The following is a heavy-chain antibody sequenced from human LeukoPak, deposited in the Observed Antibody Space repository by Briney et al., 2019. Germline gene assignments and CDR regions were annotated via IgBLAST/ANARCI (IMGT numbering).Heavy chain of an antibody. CDR3: ANEVVTELEYYFDY. D-gene: IGHD2-21*02. V-gene: IGHV3-23*01. CDR2: ISGSGGST. J-gene: IGHJ4*02. Sequence: GGSLRLSCAASDFTFTSYAMSWVRQAPGKGLEWVSAISGSGGSTYYADSVKGRFTISRDNSKNTLYLQMNSPRAEDTAVYYCANEVVTELEYYFDYWGQGTLVTVSS. CDR1: DFTFTSYA.